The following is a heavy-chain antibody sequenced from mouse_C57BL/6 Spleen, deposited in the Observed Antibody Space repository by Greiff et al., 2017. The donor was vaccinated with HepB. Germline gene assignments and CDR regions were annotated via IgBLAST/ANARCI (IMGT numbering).Heavy chain of an antibody. J-gene: IGHJ3*01. CDR1: GYTFTSYW. V-gene: IGHV1-50*01. CDR3: ARLDDGYPY. Sequence: QVQLKQPGAELVKPGASVKLSCKASGYTFTSYWMQWVKQRPGQGLEWIGEIDPSDSYTNHNQKFKGKATLTVDTSSSTAYMQLSSLTSEDSAVYYCARLDDGYPYWGQGTLVTVSA. D-gene: IGHD2-3*01. CDR2: IDPSDSYT.